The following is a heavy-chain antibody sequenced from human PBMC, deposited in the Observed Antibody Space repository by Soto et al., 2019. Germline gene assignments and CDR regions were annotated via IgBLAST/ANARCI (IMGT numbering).Heavy chain of an antibody. D-gene: IGHD4-17*01. CDR1: GYSFTSYW. CDR3: ARETTVTKDYYYGMDV. CDR2: IYPGDSDT. J-gene: IGHJ6*02. V-gene: IGHV5-51*01. Sequence: GESLKISCNGSGYSFTSYWIGWVRQMPGKGLEWMGIIYPGDSDTRYSPSFQGQVTISADKSISTAYLQWSSLKASDTAMYYCARETTVTKDYYYGMDVWGQGTTVTVSS.